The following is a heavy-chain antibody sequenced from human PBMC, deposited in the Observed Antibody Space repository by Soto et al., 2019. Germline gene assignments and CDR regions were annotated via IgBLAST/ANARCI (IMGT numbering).Heavy chain of an antibody. CDR2: TYYRSKWYN. CDR3: AREGSLWFGELLERAGDAFDI. D-gene: IGHD3-10*01. CDR1: GDSVSSNSAA. J-gene: IGHJ3*02. V-gene: IGHV6-1*01. Sequence: KQSQTLSLTCAISGDSVSSNSAAWNWIRQSPSRGLEWLGRTYYRSKWYNDYAVSVKSRITINPDTSKNKFSLQLNSVTPEDTAVYYCAREGSLWFGELLERAGDAFDIWGQGTMVTVSS.